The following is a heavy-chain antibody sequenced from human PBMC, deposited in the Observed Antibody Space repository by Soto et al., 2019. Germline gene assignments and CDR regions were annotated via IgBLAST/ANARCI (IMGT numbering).Heavy chain of an antibody. V-gene: IGHV3-30-3*01. CDR3: ARGQPTKYDFWSGYYSPGYYYYYGMDV. CDR1: GFTFSSYA. J-gene: IGHJ6*01. Sequence: GGSLRLSCAASGFTFSSYAMHWVRQAPGKGLEWVAVISYDGSNKYYADSVKGRFTISRDNSKNTLYLQMNSLRAEDTAVYYCARGQPTKYDFWSGYYSPGYYYYYGMDVWGQGNTFT. D-gene: IGHD3-3*01. CDR2: ISYDGSNK.